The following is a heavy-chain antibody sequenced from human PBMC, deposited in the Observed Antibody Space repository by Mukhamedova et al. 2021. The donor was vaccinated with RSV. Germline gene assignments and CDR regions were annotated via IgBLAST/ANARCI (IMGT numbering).Heavy chain of an antibody. CDR3: AREAYTTNWNDWYFDI. CDR2: IGKGGDT. Sequence: WVRQATGKGLEWVSAIGKGGDTYYAESVKGRFTISRENAENSLYLQINSLGAGDTAVYYCAREAYTTNWNDWYFDIW. D-gene: IGHD1-1*01. V-gene: IGHV3-13*04. J-gene: IGHJ2*01.